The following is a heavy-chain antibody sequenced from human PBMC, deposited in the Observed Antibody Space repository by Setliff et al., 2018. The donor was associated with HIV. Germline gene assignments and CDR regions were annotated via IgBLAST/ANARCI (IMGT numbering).Heavy chain of an antibody. V-gene: IGHV3-30*01. D-gene: IGHD2-15*01. J-gene: IGHJ4*02. CDR1: GFTFSSYT. CDR3: VGPRCSSRGRCYAFDR. Sequence: PGGSLRLSCAASGFTFSSYTMHWVRQALGKGLEWVAVITHDGSSKYYADSVKGRFTISRDNSKNTLYLQMNSLRAEDTAVYYCVGPRCSSRGRCYAFDRWGQGTRVTVSS. CDR2: ITHDGSSK.